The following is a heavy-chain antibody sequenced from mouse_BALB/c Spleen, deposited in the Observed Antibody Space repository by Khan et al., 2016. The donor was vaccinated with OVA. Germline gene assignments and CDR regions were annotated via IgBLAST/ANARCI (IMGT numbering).Heavy chain of an antibody. CDR2: IWGGGGT. V-gene: IGHV2-6-4*01. J-gene: IGHJ4*01. D-gene: IGHD2-14*01. CDR1: GFSLSRYN. Sequence: VQLQQSGPGLVAPSQGLSITCTVSGFSLSRYNIHWVRQPPGKGLEWLGMIWGGGGTDYNSTLKSRLSISKDNSKSQVFLKLNSLQTDDTAMYYCARAYYRYDGYYAMDYRGQGTSVTVSS. CDR3: ARAYYRYDGYYAMDY.